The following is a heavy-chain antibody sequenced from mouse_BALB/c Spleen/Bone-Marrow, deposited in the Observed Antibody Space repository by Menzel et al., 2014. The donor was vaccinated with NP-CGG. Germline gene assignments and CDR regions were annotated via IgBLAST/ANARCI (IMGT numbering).Heavy chain of an antibody. J-gene: IGHJ1*01. CDR1: GFTFSSYG. CDR3: ARDWGTYVGYYWYFDV. Sequence: EVQGVESGGGLVQPGGSLKLSCAASGFTFSSYGMSWVRQTPDKRLELVATINRNGGRTYYPDSVKGRFTISRDNAKNTLYLQMSSLKSEDTAMYYCARDWGTYVGYYWYFDVWGAGTTVTVSS. V-gene: IGHV5-6-3*01. D-gene: IGHD2-3*01. CDR2: INRNGGRT.